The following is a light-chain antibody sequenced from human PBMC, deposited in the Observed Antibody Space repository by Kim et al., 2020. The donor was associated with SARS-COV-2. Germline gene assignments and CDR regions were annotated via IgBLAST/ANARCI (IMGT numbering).Light chain of an antibody. CDR1: NIGSKS. V-gene: IGLV3-21*04. CDR2: YDS. J-gene: IGLJ1*01. Sequence: SYELTQPPSVSVAPGKTARITCGGNNIGSKSVHWYQQKPGQAPVLVIYYDSDRPSGIPERFSGSNSGNTATLTISRVEAGDEADYYCQVWDSSSDMGVFGTGTKVTVL. CDR3: QVWDSSSDMGV.